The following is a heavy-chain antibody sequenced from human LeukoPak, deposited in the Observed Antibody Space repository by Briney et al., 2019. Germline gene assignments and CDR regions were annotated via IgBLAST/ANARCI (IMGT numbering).Heavy chain of an antibody. CDR2: VYYSGST. CDR1: GGSVSNASYY. Sequence: PSETLSLTCTVSGGSVSNASYYWSWIRQHPGKGLDWIGYVYYSGSTNYSPSLKSRVTVSVDTSKNQFSLKLTSVTAADTAVYYCARVRYGSGSYYFDNWGQGTLVTVPS. V-gene: IGHV4-61*01. CDR3: ARVRYGSGSYYFDN. D-gene: IGHD3-10*01. J-gene: IGHJ4*02.